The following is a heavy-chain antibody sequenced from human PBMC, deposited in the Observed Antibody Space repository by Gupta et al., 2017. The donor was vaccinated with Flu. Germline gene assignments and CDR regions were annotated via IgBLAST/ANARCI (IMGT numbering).Heavy chain of an antibody. Sequence: EWISYISRGANTIYYADSVKGRFTISRDNAKSSLYLQMNSLGADDTAVYYCSSQRSSFCSGGTCYSIGAFDIWGQGTMVTVSS. D-gene: IGHD2-15*01. CDR3: SSQRSSFCSGGTCYSIGAFDI. J-gene: IGHJ3*02. V-gene: IGHV3-11*04. CDR2: ISRGANTI.